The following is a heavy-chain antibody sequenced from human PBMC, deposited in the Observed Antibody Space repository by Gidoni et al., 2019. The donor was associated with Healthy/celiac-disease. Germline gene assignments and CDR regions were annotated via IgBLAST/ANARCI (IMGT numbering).Heavy chain of an antibody. CDR3: ARDLWTNWFDP. Sequence: QVQLQESGPGLVKPSETLSLTCTVSGYSISSGYYWGWIRQPPGKGLEWIGSIYHSGSTYYNPSLNSRVTISVDTSKNQFSLKLSSLTAADTAVYYCARDLWTNWFDPWGQGTLVTVSS. V-gene: IGHV4-38-2*02. D-gene: IGHD3-3*01. CDR1: GYSISSGYY. J-gene: IGHJ5*02. CDR2: IYHSGST.